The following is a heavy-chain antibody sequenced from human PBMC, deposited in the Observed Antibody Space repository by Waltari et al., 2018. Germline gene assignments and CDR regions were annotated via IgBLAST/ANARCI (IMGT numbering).Heavy chain of an antibody. CDR1: GGSISSYY. J-gene: IGHJ5*02. V-gene: IGHV4-59*01. CDR3: ARVRGNGIAAAGTNWFDP. Sequence: QVQLQESGPGLVKPSETLSLTCTVSGGSISSYYWSWIRQPPGKGLEWIGYIYYSGSTNYNPALKSRVTISVDTSKNQFSLKLSSVTAADTAVYYCARVRGNGIAAAGTNWFDPWGQEPWSPSPQ. CDR2: IYYSGST. D-gene: IGHD6-13*01.